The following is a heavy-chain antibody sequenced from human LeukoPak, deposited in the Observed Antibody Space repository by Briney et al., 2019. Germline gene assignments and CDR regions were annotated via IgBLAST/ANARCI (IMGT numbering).Heavy chain of an antibody. CDR2: IYYSGST. CDR3: ARDSSGAFDI. V-gene: IGHV4-59*11. CDR1: GGSISSHY. Sequence: SETLSLTCNVSGGSISSHYWSWIRQPPGKGLEWIGYIYYSGSTKYNPPLKRRVTISVDTSKNQFSLKVGSVTAADTAVYYCARDSSGAFDIWGQGTMVTVSS. J-gene: IGHJ3*02. D-gene: IGHD1-26*01.